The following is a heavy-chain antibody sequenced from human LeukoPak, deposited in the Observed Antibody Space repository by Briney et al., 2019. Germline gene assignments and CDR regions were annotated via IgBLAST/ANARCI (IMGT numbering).Heavy chain of an antibody. CDR3: ARDTAIFGVVISLATYYYYYMDV. D-gene: IGHD3-3*01. V-gene: IGHV1-69*05. J-gene: IGHJ6*03. CDR2: IIPIFGTA. Sequence: ASVKVSCKASGGTFSSYGISWVRQAPGQGLEWMGGIIPIFGTANYAQKFQGRVTMTTDTSTSTAYMELRSLRSDDTAVYYCARDTAIFGVVISLATYYYYYMDVWGKGTTVTVSS. CDR1: GGTFSSYG.